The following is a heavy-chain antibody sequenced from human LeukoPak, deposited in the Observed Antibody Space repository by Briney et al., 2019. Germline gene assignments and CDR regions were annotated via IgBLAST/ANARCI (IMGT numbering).Heavy chain of an antibody. CDR1: GFTFRHYE. V-gene: IGHV3-48*03. D-gene: IGHD5-12*01. Sequence: GGSLRLSCAASGFTFRHYEMTWVRQAPGKRLEWLSFITSGSGDTTYCAYSVKGRFTISRDNDKNSLSLQMNSLRAEDTAIYYCAKLFGSGYHFFHFWGQGTLVTVSS. CDR3: AKLFGSGYHFFHF. J-gene: IGHJ4*02. CDR2: ITSGSGDTT.